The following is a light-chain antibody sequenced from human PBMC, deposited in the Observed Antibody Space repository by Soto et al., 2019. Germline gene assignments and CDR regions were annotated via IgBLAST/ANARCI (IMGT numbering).Light chain of an antibody. Sequence: TQSPSTLSASVGDRVTITCRASQSIGSWLAWYQQKPGKAPKVLIYKASSLESGVPSRFSGSGAGTEFTLTISSLQHDDVATYYCQQYRTFGRGTKVDIK. J-gene: IGKJ1*01. CDR3: QQYRT. CDR1: QSIGSW. V-gene: IGKV1-5*03. CDR2: KAS.